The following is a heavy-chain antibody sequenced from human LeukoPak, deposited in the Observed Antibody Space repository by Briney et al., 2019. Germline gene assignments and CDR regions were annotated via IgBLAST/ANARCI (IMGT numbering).Heavy chain of an antibody. V-gene: IGHV3-9*03. CDR1: GFTFDDYA. CDR2: ISWNSGSI. CDR3: AKDAKGGSYFYYFDY. J-gene: IGHJ4*02. D-gene: IGHD1-26*01. Sequence: GGSLRLSCAASGFTFDDYAMHWVRQAPGKGLEWVSGISWNSGSIGYADSVKGRFTISRDNAKNSLFLQMNSLRAEDMALYYCAKDAKGGSYFYYFDYWRQGTLVTVSS.